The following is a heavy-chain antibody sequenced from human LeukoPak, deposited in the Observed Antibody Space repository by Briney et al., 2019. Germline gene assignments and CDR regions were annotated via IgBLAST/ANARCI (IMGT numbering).Heavy chain of an antibody. V-gene: IGHV1-18*01. CDR1: GYTFANYG. D-gene: IGHD2-2*01. J-gene: IGHJ4*02. Sequence: ASVKVSGKASGYTFANYGITWVRQAPGQGLEWMGWISVYNGNTNYAQNLQGRVTMTTDTSTSTAYMELRSLRSDDTAVYYCARGYCTSTSCPGGFDYWGQGTLVTVSS. CDR2: ISVYNGNT. CDR3: ARGYCTSTSCPGGFDY.